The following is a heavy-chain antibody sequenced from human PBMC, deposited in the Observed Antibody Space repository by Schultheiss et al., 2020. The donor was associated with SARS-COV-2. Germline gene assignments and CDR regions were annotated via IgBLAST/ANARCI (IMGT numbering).Heavy chain of an antibody. D-gene: IGHD2-15*01. Sequence: GESLKISCAASGFTFSSYAMHWVRQAPGKGLEWVSAISGSGGSTYYADSVKGRFTISRDNSKNTLYLQMNSLRAEDTAVYYCAKDHARCSGGSCYSKHWGQGTLVTVSS. J-gene: IGHJ4*02. CDR3: AKDHARCSGGSCYSKH. V-gene: IGHV3-23*01. CDR1: GFTFSSYA. CDR2: ISGSGGST.